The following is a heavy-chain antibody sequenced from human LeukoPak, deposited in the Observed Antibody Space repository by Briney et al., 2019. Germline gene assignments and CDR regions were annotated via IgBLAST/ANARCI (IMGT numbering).Heavy chain of an antibody. J-gene: IGHJ4*02. D-gene: IGHD2-2*01. Sequence: GGSLRLSCAASGFTFSSYAMHWVRQAPGKGLEWVAVISYDGSNKYYADSVKGRFTISRDNSKNTLYLQMNSLRTEDTAVYYCARVRRGYCSSTSCYAFDYWGQGTLVTVSS. V-gene: IGHV3-30-3*01. CDR1: GFTFSSYA. CDR2: ISYDGSNK. CDR3: ARVRRGYCSSTSCYAFDY.